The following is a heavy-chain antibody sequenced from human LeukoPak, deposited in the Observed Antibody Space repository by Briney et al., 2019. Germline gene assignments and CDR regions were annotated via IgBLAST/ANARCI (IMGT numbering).Heavy chain of an antibody. CDR2: ITGDGSST. V-gene: IGHV3-43*02. Sequence: GSLRLSCAASGFTFDDYAMHWVRQAPGKGLECVSLITGDGSSTYYADSVKGRFTISRDNSKNSLYLQMNGLRTEDTALYYCAKAPDGYSSTWDGYWGQGTLVTVSS. CDR1: GFTFDDYA. J-gene: IGHJ4*02. D-gene: IGHD6-13*01. CDR3: AKAPDGYSSTWDGY.